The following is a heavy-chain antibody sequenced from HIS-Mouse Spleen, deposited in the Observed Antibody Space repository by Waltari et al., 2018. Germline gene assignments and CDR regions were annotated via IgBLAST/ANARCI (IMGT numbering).Heavy chain of an antibody. V-gene: IGHV4-39*07. CDR2: IYYSGRN. Sequence: QLQLQESGPGLVKPSETLSLTCTVSGGSISSSSYYWGWIRQPPGKGLEWIGSIYYSGRNYYNPSRKSRVTISVDTSKNQFSLKLSSVTAADTAVYYCAREIPYSSSWYDWYFDLWGRGTLVTVSS. J-gene: IGHJ2*01. CDR3: AREIPYSSSWYDWYFDL. D-gene: IGHD6-13*01. CDR1: GGSISSSSYY.